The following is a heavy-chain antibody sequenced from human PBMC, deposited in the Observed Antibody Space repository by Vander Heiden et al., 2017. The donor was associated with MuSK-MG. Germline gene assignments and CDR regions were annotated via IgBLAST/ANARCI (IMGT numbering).Heavy chain of an antibody. CDR2: IKQDGSEK. V-gene: IGHV3-7*01. D-gene: IGHD3-3*01. CDR3: ARVFAYDCWSGLYYFDY. Sequence: EVQLVESGGGLVQPGGSLRLSCAASGFTFSSYWMSWVRQAPGKGLEWVANIKQDGSEKYYVDSVKGRVTISRDNAKNSLYLQMNSLRAEDTAVYYCARVFAYDCWSGLYYFDYWGQGTLVTVSS. J-gene: IGHJ4*02. CDR1: GFTFSSYW.